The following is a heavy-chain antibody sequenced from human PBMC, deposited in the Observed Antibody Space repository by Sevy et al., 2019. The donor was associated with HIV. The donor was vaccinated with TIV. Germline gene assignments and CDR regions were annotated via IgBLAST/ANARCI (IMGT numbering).Heavy chain of an antibody. V-gene: IGHV3-21*01. Sequence: GESLKFSCAASGFTFSTYSMNWVRQAPGKGLEWVSSISSTSSYIDYAYSVKGRFTISRDNAKNSLYLQMNNLRAEDTAVYYCARDYNSGWRKFNLFDPWGQGTLATVSS. CDR3: ARDYNSGWRKFNLFDP. J-gene: IGHJ5*02. CDR1: GFTFSTYS. CDR2: ISSTSSYI. D-gene: IGHD6-19*01.